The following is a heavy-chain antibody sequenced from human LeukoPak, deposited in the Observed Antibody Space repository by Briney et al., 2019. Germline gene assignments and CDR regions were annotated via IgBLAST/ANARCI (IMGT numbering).Heavy chain of an antibody. CDR1: GYTFTSYG. J-gene: IGHJ4*02. CDR3: ARGGMEMATIIQYYFDY. CDR2: ISAYNGNT. Sequence: ASVKVCCKASGYTFTSYGISWVGQAPGQGLEWMGWISAYNGNTNYAQKLQGRVTMTTDTSTSTAYMELRSLRSDDTAVYYCARGGMEMATIIQYYFDYWGQGTLVTGSS. V-gene: IGHV1-18*01. D-gene: IGHD5-24*01.